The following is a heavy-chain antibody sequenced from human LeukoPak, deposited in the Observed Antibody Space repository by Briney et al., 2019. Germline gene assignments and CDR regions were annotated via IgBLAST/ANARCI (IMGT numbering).Heavy chain of an antibody. Sequence: GRSLRLSCAASGFTFSSYAMHWVRQAPGKGLEWVAVISYDGSNKYYADSVKGRFTISRDNSKNTLYLQMNSLRAEDTAVYYCARLLSGPHFDYWGQGTLVTVSS. V-gene: IGHV3-30*04. D-gene: IGHD3-3*01. CDR3: ARLLSGPHFDY. CDR1: GFTFSSYA. J-gene: IGHJ4*02. CDR2: ISYDGSNK.